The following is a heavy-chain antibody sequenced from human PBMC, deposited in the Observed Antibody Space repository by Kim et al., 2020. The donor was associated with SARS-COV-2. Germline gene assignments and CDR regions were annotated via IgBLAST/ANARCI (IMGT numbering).Heavy chain of an antibody. Sequence: TIYYADSVKGRFTIARDNAKNSLYLQMNSLRAEDTAVYYCASVPGGYYRYWGQGTLVTVSS. CDR3: ASVPGGYYRY. D-gene: IGHD1-26*01. V-gene: IGHV3-11*01. J-gene: IGHJ4*02. CDR2: TI.